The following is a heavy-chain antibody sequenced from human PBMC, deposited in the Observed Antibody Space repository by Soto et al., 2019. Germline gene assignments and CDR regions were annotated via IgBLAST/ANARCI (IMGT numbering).Heavy chain of an antibody. CDR3: ARDWGGSPPYYFDY. CDR2: ISGGGGST. CDR1: GFTFNNYA. V-gene: IGHV3-23*01. Sequence: GGSLRLSCAASGFTFNNYAMNWVRQSPGKGLEWVSAISGGGGSTYYADSVKGRFTISRDNSKNTLSLQMNNLRAEDTAVYYCARDWGGSPPYYFDYWGQGTLVTVSS. D-gene: IGHD3-16*01. J-gene: IGHJ4*02.